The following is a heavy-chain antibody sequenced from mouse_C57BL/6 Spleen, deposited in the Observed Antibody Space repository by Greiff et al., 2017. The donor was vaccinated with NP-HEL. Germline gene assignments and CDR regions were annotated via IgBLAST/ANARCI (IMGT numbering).Heavy chain of an antibody. CDR3: ARELYYGNYVGFAD. D-gene: IGHD2-1*01. CDR2: INPNNGGT. V-gene: IGHV1-18*01. Sequence: EVQLQQSGPELVKPGASVKIPCKASGYTFTDYNMDWVKQSHGKSLEWIGDINPNNGGTIYNQKFKGKATLTVDKSSSTAYMELRSLTSEDTAVYDCARELYYGNYVGFADWGQGTLVTVSA. CDR1: GYTFTDYN. J-gene: IGHJ3*01.